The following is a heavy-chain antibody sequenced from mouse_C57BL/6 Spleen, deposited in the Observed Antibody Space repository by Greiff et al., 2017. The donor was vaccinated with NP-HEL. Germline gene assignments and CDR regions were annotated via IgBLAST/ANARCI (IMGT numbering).Heavy chain of an antibody. CDR1: GYTFTSYW. J-gene: IGHJ2*01. Sequence: VQLQQPGAELVKPGASVKMSCTASGYTFTSYWITWVKQRPGQGLEWIGDIYPGSGSTNYNEKFKSKATLTVDTSSSTAYMQLSSLTSEDSAVYYCARGYSLSYYFDYWGQGTTLTVSS. CDR3: ARGYSLSYYFDY. CDR2: IYPGSGST. V-gene: IGHV1-55*01. D-gene: IGHD6-2*01.